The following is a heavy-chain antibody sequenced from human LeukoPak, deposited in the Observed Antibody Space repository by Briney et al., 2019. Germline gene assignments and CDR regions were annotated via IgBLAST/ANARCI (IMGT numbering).Heavy chain of an antibody. J-gene: IGHJ4*02. CDR3: ARGGRNYYGSGSYYPRPYDY. Sequence: SETLSLTCAVYGGSFSGYYWSWIRQPPGKGLEWIGEINHSGSTNYNPSLKSRVTISVDTSKNQFSLKLSSVTAADTAVYYCARGGRNYYGSGSYYPRPYDYWGQGTLVTVSS. CDR1: GGSFSGYY. CDR2: INHSGST. V-gene: IGHV4-34*01. D-gene: IGHD3-10*01.